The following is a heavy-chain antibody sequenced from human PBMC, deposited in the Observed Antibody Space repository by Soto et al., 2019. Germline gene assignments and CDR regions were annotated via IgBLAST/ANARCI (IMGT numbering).Heavy chain of an antibody. J-gene: IGHJ2*01. CDR3: ARRATTSAGYFDL. V-gene: IGHV3-7*01. CDR1: GFTFSNYW. CDR2: IKQDGSEK. Sequence: PXESLLLSCAASGFTFSNYWMSWVRQAPGKGLEWVANIKQDGSEKNYKDSVKGRLTISRDNAKNSLSLQMNSLRAEDTAVYYCARRATTSAGYFDLWGRGTLVTVSS. D-gene: IGHD1-1*01.